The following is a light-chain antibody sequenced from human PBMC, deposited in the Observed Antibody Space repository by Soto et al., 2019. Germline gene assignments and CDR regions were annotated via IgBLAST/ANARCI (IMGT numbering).Light chain of an antibody. CDR2: AAS. V-gene: IGKV3-20*01. CDR1: RSFSTSY. J-gene: IGKJ2*01. Sequence: EIVLRHGTARLSLSPGERANLSWWASRSFSTSYLAWYQQRPVQVPRLIIYAASSRATCIPDRFIGTGAGPDFTLTISRLEPDDSAVYYCNHYDSSPPYTFGQGTKVDIK. CDR3: NHYDSSPPYT.